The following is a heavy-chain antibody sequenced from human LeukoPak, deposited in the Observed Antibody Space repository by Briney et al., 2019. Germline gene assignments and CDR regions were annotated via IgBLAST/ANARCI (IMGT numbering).Heavy chain of an antibody. J-gene: IGHJ4*02. V-gene: IGHV4-30-2*01. Sequence: SQTLSLTCTVSGGSISSGGYYWSWIRQPPGKGLEWIGYIYHSGSTYYNPSLKSRVTISVDRSKNQFSLKLSSVTAADTAVYYCARDLRVGYLGSLDYWGQGTLVTVSS. CDR1: GGSISSGGYY. D-gene: IGHD3-22*01. CDR3: ARDLRVGYLGSLDY. CDR2: IYHSGST.